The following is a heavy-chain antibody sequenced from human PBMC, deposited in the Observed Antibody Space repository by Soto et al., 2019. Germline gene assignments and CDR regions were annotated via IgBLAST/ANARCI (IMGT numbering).Heavy chain of an antibody. V-gene: IGHV1-69*02. CDR3: AGGGATMLAEYFQH. J-gene: IGHJ1*01. D-gene: IGHD1-26*01. Sequence: QVQLVQSGAEVKKPGSSVKVSCKASGGTFSSYTISWVRQAPGQGLEWMGRIIPILGIANYAQKFQGRVAITGEKSTSTAYMELSSLRSGDTAVYYCAGGGATMLAEYFQHWGQGTLVTVSS. CDR2: IIPILGIA. CDR1: GGTFSSYT.